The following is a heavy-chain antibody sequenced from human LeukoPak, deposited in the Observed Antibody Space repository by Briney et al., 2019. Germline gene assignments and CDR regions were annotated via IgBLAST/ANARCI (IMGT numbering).Heavy chain of an antibody. CDR1: GGTFSSYA. V-gene: IGHV1-69*06. Sequence: ASVKVSCKASGGTFSSYAISWVRQAPGQGLEWMGGIIPIFGTANYAQKFQGRVTITADKSTSTAYMELSSLRSDDTAVYYCARGSGSGSFDYWGQGTLVTVSS. CDR2: IIPIFGTA. D-gene: IGHD3-10*01. CDR3: ARGSGSGSFDY. J-gene: IGHJ4*02.